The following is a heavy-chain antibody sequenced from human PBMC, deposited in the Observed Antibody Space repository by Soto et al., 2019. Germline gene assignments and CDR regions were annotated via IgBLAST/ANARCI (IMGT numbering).Heavy chain of an antibody. Sequence: EVQLLESGGGLVQPGGSLRLSCAASGFTFSSYAMSWVRQAPGKGLEWVSAISGSGGSTYYADSVKGRFTISRDNSKHRVVLKMSGLIAGNTVVYYCATGQWSADIHYWGQRCMVTVSS. CDR1: GFTFSSYA. V-gene: IGHV3-23*01. CDR2: ISGSGGST. CDR3: ATGQWSADIHY. J-gene: IGHJ4*02. D-gene: IGHD5-12*01.